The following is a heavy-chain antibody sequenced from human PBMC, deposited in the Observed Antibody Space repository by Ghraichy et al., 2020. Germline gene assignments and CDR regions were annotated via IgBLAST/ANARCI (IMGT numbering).Heavy chain of an antibody. Sequence: WGSLRLSCAASGFTFSSYGMHWVRQAPGKGLEWVAVIWYDGSNKYYADSVKGRFTISRDNSKNTLYLQMNSLRAEDTAVYYCAREGVVPAATDYYYYYMDVWGKGTTVTVSS. CDR2: IWYDGSNK. CDR1: GFTFSSYG. J-gene: IGHJ6*03. D-gene: IGHD2-2*01. CDR3: AREGVVPAATDYYYYYMDV. V-gene: IGHV3-33*01.